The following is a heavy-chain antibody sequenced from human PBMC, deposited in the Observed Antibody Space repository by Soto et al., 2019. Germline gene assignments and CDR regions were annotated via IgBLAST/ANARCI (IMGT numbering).Heavy chain of an antibody. Sequence: QVQLVQSGAEVKEPGASVKVSCKASGYTFANDYIHWVRQVPGQGLEWMGRINPSGGATLYAQKFQGRVSMTRDTSTNTLYLDMSSLRSDDTAMYYCSRDTRSISGAALTTFYFWGKGTLVTGSA. V-gene: IGHV1-46*03. J-gene: IGHJ4*02. CDR3: SRDTRSISGAALTTFYF. CDR2: INPSGGAT. CDR1: GYTFANDY. D-gene: IGHD3-3*01.